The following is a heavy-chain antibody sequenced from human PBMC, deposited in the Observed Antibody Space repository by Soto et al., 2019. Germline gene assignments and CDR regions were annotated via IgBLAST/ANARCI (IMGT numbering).Heavy chain of an antibody. D-gene: IGHD3-9*01. CDR2: IYFRGNT. CDR1: GDSINSDKYY. V-gene: IGHV4-39*01. CDR3: ARKFYRGGRYFDWLLRQPTFDP. Sequence: PSETLSLTCSVSGDSINSDKYYWGWIRQPPGKGLEWIGSIYFRGNTYYNPSLQTRVTISLDKSKSQFSLKLSSVTAADTAVYYCARKFYRGGRYFDWLLRQPTFDPWGQGTLVTVSS. J-gene: IGHJ5*02.